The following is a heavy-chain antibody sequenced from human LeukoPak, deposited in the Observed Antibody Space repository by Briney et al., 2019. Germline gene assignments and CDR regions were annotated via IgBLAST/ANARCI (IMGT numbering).Heavy chain of an antibody. Sequence: GGSLRLSCAASGFTLSSYAMNWVRQAPGKGLEWVSYISSSGSTIYYADSVKGRFTISRDNAKNSLYLQMNSLRAEDTAVYYCAELGITMIGGVWGKGTTVTISS. J-gene: IGHJ6*04. CDR3: AELGITMIGGV. CDR1: GFTLSSYA. V-gene: IGHV3-48*03. CDR2: ISSSGSTI. D-gene: IGHD3-10*02.